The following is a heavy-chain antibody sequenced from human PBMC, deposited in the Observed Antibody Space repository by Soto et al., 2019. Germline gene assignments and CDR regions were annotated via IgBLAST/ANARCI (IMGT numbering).Heavy chain of an antibody. V-gene: IGHV1-18*01. CDR3: ARCPRYISGCPYFDD. D-gene: IGHD6-19*01. Sequence: APVRLYCKGAGYTMTRHGISWVRQAPGQGLEWMGWISAYNGNTNYAQKLQGRVTMTTDTSTSTAYMELRSLRSDDTAVDYCARCPRYISGCPYFDDG. J-gene: IGHJ4*01. CDR1: GYTMTRHG. CDR2: ISAYNGNT.